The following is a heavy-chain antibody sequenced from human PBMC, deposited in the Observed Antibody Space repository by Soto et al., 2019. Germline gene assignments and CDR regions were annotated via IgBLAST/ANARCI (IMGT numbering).Heavy chain of an antibody. Sequence: QVQLVQSGAEVKKPGSSVKVSCKASGGTFNIYNINWVRQAPGQGLEWMGGILPIFVTTNYAQRFQGRLTIIADDSTSTAYMELSSLRAEDTAVYYCARDETGDSYCDYYGMDVWGQGTTVTVTS. CDR1: GGTFNIYN. CDR2: ILPIFVTT. D-gene: IGHD7-27*01. V-gene: IGHV1-69*01. CDR3: ARDETGDSYCDYYGMDV. J-gene: IGHJ6*02.